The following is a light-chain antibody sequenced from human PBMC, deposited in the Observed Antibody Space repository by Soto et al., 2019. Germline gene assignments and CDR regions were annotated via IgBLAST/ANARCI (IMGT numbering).Light chain of an antibody. V-gene: IGKV3-20*01. Sequence: EIVLTQSPGTLSLSPGERATLSCRASQSVSNSYLAWYQQKPGQAPRLVISDTSDRATGIPDRLSGSGSGTDFTLTISRLEPEDFAVYSCQQYDSPWTFGQGTKVEIK. J-gene: IGKJ1*01. CDR3: QQYDSPWT. CDR2: DTS. CDR1: QSVSNSY.